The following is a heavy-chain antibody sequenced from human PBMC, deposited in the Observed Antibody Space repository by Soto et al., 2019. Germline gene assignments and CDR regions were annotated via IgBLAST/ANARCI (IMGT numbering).Heavy chain of an antibody. CDR3: AREAGAFDI. CDR1: GFTFSSYA. CDR2: ISYDGSNK. D-gene: IGHD6-19*01. Sequence: QVQLVESGGGVVQPGRSLRLSCAASGFTFSSYAMHWVRQAPGKGLEWVAVISYDGSNKYYADSVKGRFTISRDNSKNTLYLHMNSLRAEDTAVYYCAREAGAFDIWGQGTMVTVSS. V-gene: IGHV3-30-3*01. J-gene: IGHJ3*02.